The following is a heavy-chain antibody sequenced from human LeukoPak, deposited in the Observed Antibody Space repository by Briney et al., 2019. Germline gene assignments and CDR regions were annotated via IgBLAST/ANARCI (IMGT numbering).Heavy chain of an antibody. Sequence: SETLSLTCTVSGGSISSHYWSWIRQPPGKGPEWIGYIYYSGSTNYNPSLKSRVTISVDTSKNQFSLKLSSVTAADTAVYYCARYYYGSGSYLNWFDPWGQGTLVTVSS. D-gene: IGHD3-10*01. CDR2: IYYSGST. CDR3: ARYYYGSGSYLNWFDP. J-gene: IGHJ5*02. V-gene: IGHV4-59*11. CDR1: GGSISSHY.